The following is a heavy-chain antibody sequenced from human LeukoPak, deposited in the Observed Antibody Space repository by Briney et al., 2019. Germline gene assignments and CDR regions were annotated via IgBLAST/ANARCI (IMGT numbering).Heavy chain of an antibody. CDR3: AKDWAGVATILPYYFDY. CDR2: ISGSGGST. Sequence: GGSLRLSCAASGFTFSSYAMSWVRQAPGKGLERVSAISGSGGSTYYADSVKGRFTISRDNSKNTLYLQMNSLRAEDTAVYYCAKDWAGVATILPYYFDYWGQGTLVTVPS. J-gene: IGHJ4*02. V-gene: IGHV3-23*01. CDR1: GFTFSSYA. D-gene: IGHD5-12*01.